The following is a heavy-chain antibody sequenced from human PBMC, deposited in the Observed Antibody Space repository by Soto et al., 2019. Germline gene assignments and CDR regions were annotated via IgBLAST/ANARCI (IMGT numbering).Heavy chain of an antibody. CDR3: ARSQGSSTSLEIYYYYYSGMDV. CDR2: IIPISDTT. Sequence: QVQLVQSGAEVKKTGSSVKVSCKASGGTFSSYAISWVRQAPGQGLEWMGGIIPISDTTKYAQKFQGRVTITADESTSTAYMELSSLRSEDTAVYYCARSQGSSTSLEIYYYYYSGMDVWGQGTTVTVSS. J-gene: IGHJ6*02. D-gene: IGHD2-2*01. CDR1: GGTFSSYA. V-gene: IGHV1-69*01.